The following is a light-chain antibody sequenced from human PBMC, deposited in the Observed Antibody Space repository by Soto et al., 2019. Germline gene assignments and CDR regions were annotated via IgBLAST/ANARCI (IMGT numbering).Light chain of an antibody. CDR3: QQSYSTPPWT. CDR1: QNINNY. Sequence: DIQMTQSPSSLSASVGDRVTITCQASQNINNYLNLYQQKPGRAPKLLIYDASNLEAGVPSRFRGSGSGTDFTLTISSLQPEDFATYFCQQSYSTPPWTFGQGTKVDIK. V-gene: IGKV1-39*01. CDR2: DAS. J-gene: IGKJ1*01.